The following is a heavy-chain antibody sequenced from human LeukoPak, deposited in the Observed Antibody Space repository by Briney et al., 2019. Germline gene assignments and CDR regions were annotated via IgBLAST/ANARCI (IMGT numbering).Heavy chain of an antibody. CDR2: ISRSSSYI. J-gene: IGHJ4*02. CDR3: ARLLLGFDY. V-gene: IGHV3-21*01. Sequence: GGSLRLSCAASGFTFSSYSMNWVRQAPGKGLEWVSSISRSSSYIYYADSVKGRFTISRDNAKNSLYLQMNSLRAEDTAVYYCARLLLGFDYWGQGTLVTVSS. D-gene: IGHD3-3*02. CDR1: GFTFSSYS.